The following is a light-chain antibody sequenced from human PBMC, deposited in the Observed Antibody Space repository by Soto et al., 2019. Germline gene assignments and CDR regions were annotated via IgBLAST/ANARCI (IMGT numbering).Light chain of an antibody. CDR3: QQYNNWPLT. J-gene: IGKJ4*01. Sequence: EIVMTQSPATLSVSPGERATLSCRASQSVSSNLAWYQQKPGQAPRLLIYDASTRATGIPTRFSGSGSGTEFTLTISSLQSEDFAAYYCQQYNNWPLTFGGGTKVDI. CDR2: DAS. CDR1: QSVSSN. V-gene: IGKV3D-15*01.